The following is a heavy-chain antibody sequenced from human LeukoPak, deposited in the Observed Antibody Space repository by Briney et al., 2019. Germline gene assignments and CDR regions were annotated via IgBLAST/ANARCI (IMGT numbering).Heavy chain of an antibody. V-gene: IGHV3-23*01. Sequence: GGSLRLSCAASGFTFSSYSMNWVRQAPGKGLEWVSAISGSGGSIYYADSVKGRFTISRDNSKNTLYLQMNSLRAEDTAVYYCAKDKVTMVRGVIIEDAFDIWGQGTMVTVSS. CDR2: ISGSGGSI. J-gene: IGHJ3*02. CDR3: AKDKVTMVRGVIIEDAFDI. D-gene: IGHD3-10*01. CDR1: GFTFSSYS.